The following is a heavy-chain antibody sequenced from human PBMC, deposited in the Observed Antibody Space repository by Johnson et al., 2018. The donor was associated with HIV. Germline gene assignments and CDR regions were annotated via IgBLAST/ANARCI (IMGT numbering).Heavy chain of an antibody. V-gene: IGHV3-9*01. CDR1: GFTFDDYA. CDR2: ISWNSGSI. Sequence: VQLVESGGGLVQPGRSLRLSCAASGFTFDDYAMHWVRQAPGKGLEWVSGISWNSGSIGYADSVKGRFTISRDNAKNSLYLQMNSLRAEDTAVYYCASGDAFDIWGQGTMVTVSS. D-gene: IGHD6-25*01. CDR3: ASGDAFDI. J-gene: IGHJ3*02.